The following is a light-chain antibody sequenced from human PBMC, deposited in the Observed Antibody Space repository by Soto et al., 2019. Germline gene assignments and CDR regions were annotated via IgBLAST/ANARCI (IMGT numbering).Light chain of an antibody. Sequence: DIQMTQSPSSLSASVGDRVTITCRASQSISSYLNWYQQKPGEAPNLLIYVVSSLQSGVPSRFSGSGSGTDFTLTISSLQPEDFATYYCQQSYNTPPTFGQGTKVDIK. CDR3: QQSYNTPPT. CDR1: QSISSY. V-gene: IGKV1-39*01. CDR2: VVS. J-gene: IGKJ1*01.